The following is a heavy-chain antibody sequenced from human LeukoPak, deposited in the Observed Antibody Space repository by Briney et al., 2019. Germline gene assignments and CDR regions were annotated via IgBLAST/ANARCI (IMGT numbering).Heavy chain of an antibody. CDR2: INHSGST. V-gene: IGHV4-34*01. J-gene: IGHJ4*02. CDR3: ASLNLGYAPPNDY. CDR1: GGSFSGYY. Sequence: SETLSLTCAVYGGSFSGYYCSWIRQPPGKGLEWIGEINHSGSTNYNPSLKSRVTISVETPKNQFFLKLRSVTAADTAVYYCASLNLGYAPPNDYWGQGTLVTVSS. D-gene: IGHD7-27*01.